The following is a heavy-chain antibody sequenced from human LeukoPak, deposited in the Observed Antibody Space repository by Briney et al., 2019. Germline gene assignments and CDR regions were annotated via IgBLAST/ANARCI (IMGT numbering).Heavy chain of an antibody. CDR1: GDSVSSNSAA. D-gene: IGHD6-25*01. CDR2: TYYRSKWYN. J-gene: IGHJ4*02. V-gene: IGHV6-1*01. CDR3: ARVGFVCGYVFDY. Sequence: SQTLSLTCAISGDSVSSNSAAWNWIRQSPSRGLEWLGRTYYRSKWYNDYAVSVKSRVTINPDTAKNQFSLQLNSVTPEGTAVYYCARVGFVCGYVFDYWGQGTLATVSS.